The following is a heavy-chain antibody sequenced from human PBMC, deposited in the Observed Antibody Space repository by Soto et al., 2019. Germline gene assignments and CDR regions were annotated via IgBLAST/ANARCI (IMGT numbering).Heavy chain of an antibody. Sequence: SETLSLTCTVSGGSISSGGYYWSWIRQHPGKGLEWIGYIYYSGSTYYNPSLKSRVTISVDTSKNQFSLKLSSVTAADTAVYYCARGHDSSGYYLSYYFDYWGQGTLVTVSS. CDR1: GGSISSGGYY. CDR3: ARGHDSSGYYLSYYFDY. J-gene: IGHJ4*02. D-gene: IGHD3-22*01. CDR2: IYYSGST. V-gene: IGHV4-31*03.